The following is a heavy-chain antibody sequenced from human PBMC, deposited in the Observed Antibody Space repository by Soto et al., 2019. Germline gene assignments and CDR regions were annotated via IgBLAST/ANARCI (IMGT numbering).Heavy chain of an antibody. V-gene: IGHV3-30*18. CDR1: VLTFNNYG. D-gene: IGHD3-16*01. Sequence: GWSLRLSCAASVLTFNNYGMHWVRQAPGKGLEWVATVSYDGRNTYYADSVKGRFTISRDNFQNTLYLQMNSLRGEDTAVYFCAKETLRYYALDVWGQGTTVTVSS. CDR2: VSYDGRNT. J-gene: IGHJ6*02. CDR3: AKETLRYYALDV.